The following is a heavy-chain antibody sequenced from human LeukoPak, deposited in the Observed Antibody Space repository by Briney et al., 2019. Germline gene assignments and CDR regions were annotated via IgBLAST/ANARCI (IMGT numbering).Heavy chain of an antibody. J-gene: IGHJ4*02. Sequence: GGSLRLSCAASGFTFSSYGMHWVRQAPGKGLEWVAVIWYDGSNKYYADSVKGRFTISRDNSKNTLYLQMNSLRAEDTAVYYCAKDGGYGDLDYWGQGTLVTVSS. CDR1: GFTFSSYG. CDR2: IWYDGSNK. D-gene: IGHD4-17*01. CDR3: AKDGGYGDLDY. V-gene: IGHV3-33*06.